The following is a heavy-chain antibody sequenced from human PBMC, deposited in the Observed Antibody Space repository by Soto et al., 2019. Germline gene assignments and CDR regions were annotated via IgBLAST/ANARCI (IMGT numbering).Heavy chain of an antibody. D-gene: IGHD2-15*01. CDR3: AREKIGYCSGGSCYSNWFDP. CDR2: IYYSGST. Sequence: TLSLACTVSGGSISSYYWSWIRQPPGKGLEWIGYIYYSGSTNYNPSLKSRVTISVDTSKNQFSLKLSSVTAADTAVYYCAREKIGYCSGGSCYSNWFDPWGQGTLVTVSS. CDR1: GGSISSYY. J-gene: IGHJ5*02. V-gene: IGHV4-59*01.